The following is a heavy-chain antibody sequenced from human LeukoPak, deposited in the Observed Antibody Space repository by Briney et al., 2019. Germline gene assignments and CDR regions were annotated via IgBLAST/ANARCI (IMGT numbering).Heavy chain of an antibody. V-gene: IGHV3-7*01. Sequence: GGSLRLSCAASGFTLSSYWMGWVRQAPGKGREWVANIKREGSEKYYGGSVKGRFTVSRDNAMNSLYLQMTSLRAEDTAVYYCARDKEAAVDFWSGYYPLWGQGTLVIVSS. J-gene: IGHJ4*01. CDR2: IKREGSEK. D-gene: IGHD3-3*01. CDR3: ARDKEAAVDFWSGYYPL. CDR1: GFTLSSYW.